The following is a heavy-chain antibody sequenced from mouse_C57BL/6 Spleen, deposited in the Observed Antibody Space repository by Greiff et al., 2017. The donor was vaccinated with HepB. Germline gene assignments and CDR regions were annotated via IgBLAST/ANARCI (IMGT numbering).Heavy chain of an antibody. D-gene: IGHD2-4*01. J-gene: IGHJ3*01. V-gene: IGHV8-12*01. CDR2: IYWDDDK. CDR3: ARAVYYDYDEWFAD. Sequence: QVTLKVSGPGILQSSQTLSLTCSFSGFSLSTSGMGVSWIRQPSGKGLEWLAHIYWDDDKRYNPSLKIQLTISKDTSRTQVFLKITSVDTADTATYYCARAVYYDYDEWFADWGQGTLVTVSA. CDR1: GFSLSTSGMG.